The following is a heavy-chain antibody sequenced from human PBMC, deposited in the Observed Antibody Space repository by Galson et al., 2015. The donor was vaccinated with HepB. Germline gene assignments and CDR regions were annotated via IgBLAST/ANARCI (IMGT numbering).Heavy chain of an antibody. CDR1: GSTFTSYD. Sequence: SVTVSCKASGSTFTSYDINWVRQATGQGLEWMGWMNPNSGNTGYAQKFQGRVTMTRNTSISTAYMELSSLRSEDTAVYYCARGFWSGYANWFDPWGQGTLVTVSS. V-gene: IGHV1-8*01. CDR2: MNPNSGNT. CDR3: ARGFWSGYANWFDP. J-gene: IGHJ5*02. D-gene: IGHD3-3*01.